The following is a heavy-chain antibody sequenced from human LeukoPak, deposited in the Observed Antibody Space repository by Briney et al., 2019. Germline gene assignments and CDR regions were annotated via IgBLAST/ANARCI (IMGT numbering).Heavy chain of an antibody. J-gene: IGHJ3*02. CDR3: AKDRDIVLMVYAPDAFDI. CDR1: GFTFNNAW. D-gene: IGHD2-8*01. V-gene: IGHV3-30*18. Sequence: GGSLRLSCAASGFTFNNAWMSWVRQAPGKGLEWVAVISYDGSNKYYADSVKGRFTISRDNSKNTLYLQMNSLRAEDTAVYYCAKDRDIVLMVYAPDAFDIWGQGTMVTVSS. CDR2: ISYDGSNK.